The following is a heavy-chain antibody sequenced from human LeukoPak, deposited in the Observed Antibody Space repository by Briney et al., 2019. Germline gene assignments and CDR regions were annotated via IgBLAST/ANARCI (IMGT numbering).Heavy chain of an antibody. Sequence: GGSLRLSCAASGFTFDDYTMHWVRQAPGKGLEWVSLISWDGGSTYYADSVKGRFTISRDNSKNTLYLQMNSLRAEDTAVYYCARDGPGYYDSSGYGYWGQGTLVTVSS. D-gene: IGHD3-22*01. CDR3: ARDGPGYYDSSGYGY. J-gene: IGHJ4*02. V-gene: IGHV3-43*01. CDR1: GFTFDDYT. CDR2: ISWDGGST.